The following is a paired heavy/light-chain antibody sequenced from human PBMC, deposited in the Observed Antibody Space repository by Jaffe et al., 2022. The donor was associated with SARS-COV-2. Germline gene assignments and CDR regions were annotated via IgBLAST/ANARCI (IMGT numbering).Light chain of an antibody. V-gene: IGKV4-1*01. CDR3: QQYYKTPLT. CDR1: QSVLSSFNNRNY. CDR2: WAS. Sequence: DIVMTQSPDSLAVSLGERATINCTSSQSVLSSFNNRNYFAWYQQKPGQPPKLLFYWASIRESGVPDRFSGSGSGTDFTLTISSLQAEDVAVYYCQQYYKTPLTFGGGTKVGIK. J-gene: IGKJ4*01.
Heavy chain of an antibody. J-gene: IGHJ4*02. CDR2: IYWDDDK. CDR3: AHRRHYDILTDNYRLGEFDY. D-gene: IGHD3-9*01. V-gene: IGHV2-5*02. Sequence: QITLKESGPTLVKPTQTLTLTCTFSGFSLSTSGVGVGWIRQPPGKALEWLALIYWDDDKRYSPSLKTRLTITKDTAKNQVVLLMTNMDPVDTATYYCAHRRHYDILTDNYRLGEFDYWGQGTLVTVSS. CDR1: GFSLSTSGVG.